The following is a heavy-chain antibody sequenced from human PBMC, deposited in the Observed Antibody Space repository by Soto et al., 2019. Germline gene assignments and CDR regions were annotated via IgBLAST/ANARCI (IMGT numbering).Heavy chain of an antibody. CDR2: INHSGST. V-gene: IGHV4-34*01. J-gene: IGHJ4*02. CDR3: ARGGGNIDY. D-gene: IGHD2-15*01. CDR1: GGSFSGYY. Sequence: QVQLQQWGAGLLKPSETLSLTCAVYGGSFSGYYWSWIRQPPGKGLEWIGEINHSGSTNYNPSLKXRXTXXVDTSKNQFSLKLSSVTAADTAVYYCARGGGNIDYWGQGTLVTVSS.